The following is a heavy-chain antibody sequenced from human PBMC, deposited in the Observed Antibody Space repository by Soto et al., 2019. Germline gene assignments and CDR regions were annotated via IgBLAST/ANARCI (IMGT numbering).Heavy chain of an antibody. CDR1: GFTFSSYA. Sequence: QVQLVESGGGVVQPGRSLRLSCAASGFTFSSYAMHWVRQAPGKGLEWVAVISYDGSNKYYADSVKGRFTISRDNSKNTLYLQMNSLRAEDTAVYYCASDPGTTFDYWGQGTLVTVSS. J-gene: IGHJ4*02. D-gene: IGHD1-1*01. CDR2: ISYDGSNK. CDR3: ASDPGTTFDY. V-gene: IGHV3-30-3*01.